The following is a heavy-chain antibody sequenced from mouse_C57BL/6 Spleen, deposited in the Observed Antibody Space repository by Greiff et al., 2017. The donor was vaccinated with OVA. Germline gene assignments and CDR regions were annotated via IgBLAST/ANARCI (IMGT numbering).Heavy chain of an antibody. CDR3: ATAHGYYFDY. V-gene: IGHV1-69*01. CDR1: GYTFTSYW. J-gene: IGHJ2*01. CDR2: IDPSDSYT. Sequence: QVQLQQPGAELVMPGASVKLSCKASGYTFTSYWMHWVKQRPGQGLEWIGEIDPSDSYTNYNQKFKGKSTLTVDKSSSTAYLQLSSLTSEDSAVYYCATAHGYYFDYWGQGTTLTVSS.